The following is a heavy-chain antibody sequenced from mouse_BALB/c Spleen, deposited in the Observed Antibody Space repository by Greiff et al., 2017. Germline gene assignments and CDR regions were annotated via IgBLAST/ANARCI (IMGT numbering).Heavy chain of an antibody. CDR2: IDPENGNT. D-gene: IGHD1-1*01. V-gene: IGHV14-1*02. J-gene: IGHJ4*01. Sequence: VQLKESGAELVRPGALVKLSCKASGFNIKDYYMHWVKQRPEQGLEWIGWIDPENGNTIYDPKFQGKASITADTSSNTAYLQLSSLTSEDTAVYYCAYYYGSSYGAMDYGGQGTSVTVSS. CDR3: AYYYGSSYGAMDY. CDR1: GFNIKDYY.